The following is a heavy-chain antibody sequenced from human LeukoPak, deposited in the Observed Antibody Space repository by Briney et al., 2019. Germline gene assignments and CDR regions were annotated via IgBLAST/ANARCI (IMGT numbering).Heavy chain of an antibody. D-gene: IGHD1-26*01. CDR2: ISSSSSYI. CDR3: ASGHSGSYYYFDY. V-gene: IGHV3-21*01. CDR1: GFTFSSYS. J-gene: IGHJ4*02. Sequence: GGSLRLSCAASGFTFSSYSMNWVRQAPGKGLEWVSSISSSSSYIYYADSVKGRFTISRDNAKNSLYLQMNSMRAEDTAVYYCASGHSGSYYYFDYWGQGTLVTVSS.